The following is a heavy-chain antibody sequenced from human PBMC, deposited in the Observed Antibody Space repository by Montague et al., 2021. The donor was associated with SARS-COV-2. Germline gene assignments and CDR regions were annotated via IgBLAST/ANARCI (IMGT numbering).Heavy chain of an antibody. CDR3: ARGLGFGDSDDYFDS. D-gene: IGHD4-17*01. V-gene: IGHV3-74*01. J-gene: IGHJ4*02. Sequence: SLRLSCAASGFTFRSYWMHWVRQVPGRGLVWVSRIRPNGTSTHYAASVKGRFIISRDNAKNTLSLEMTNLRVDDTAIYFCARGLGFGDSDDYFDSWGQGTLVTVSS. CDR2: IRPNGTST. CDR1: GFTFRSYW.